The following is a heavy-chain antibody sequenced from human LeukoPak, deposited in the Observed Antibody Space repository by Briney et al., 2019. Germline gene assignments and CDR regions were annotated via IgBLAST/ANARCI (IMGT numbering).Heavy chain of an antibody. CDR3: VRDRRGYDFLGNPSDV. J-gene: IGHJ6*02. D-gene: IGHD5-12*01. Sequence: GGSLRLSCAASGFTFSSYWMSWVRQAPGKGLEWVANIKQDGSEKYYVDSVKGRFTISRDNAKNSLYLQMNSLRAEDTAVYYCVRDRRGYDFLGNPSDVWGQGTTVTVSS. CDR2: IKQDGSEK. V-gene: IGHV3-7*01. CDR1: GFTFSSYW.